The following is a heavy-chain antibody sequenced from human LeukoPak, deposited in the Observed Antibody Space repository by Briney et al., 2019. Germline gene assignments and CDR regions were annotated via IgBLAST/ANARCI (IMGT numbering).Heavy chain of an antibody. CDR3: ARHIGYSAWNPDY. Sequence: PGESLKISCKASEYSFTSYWIGWVRQMPGKGLEWMGIIYPYDSDTRYSPSFQGQVTISADKSISTAYLQWSNLKASDTAMYYCARHIGYSAWNPDYWGQGTLVTVSS. J-gene: IGHJ4*02. CDR1: EYSFTSYW. V-gene: IGHV5-51*01. CDR2: IYPYDSDT. D-gene: IGHD5-12*01.